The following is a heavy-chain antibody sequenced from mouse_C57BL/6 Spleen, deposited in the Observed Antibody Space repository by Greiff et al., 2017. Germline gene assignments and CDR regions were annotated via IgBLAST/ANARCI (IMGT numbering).Heavy chain of an antibody. CDR2: ILPGSGSN. CDR3: AREEGMGLPRGY. V-gene: IGHV1-9*01. D-gene: IGHD2-2*01. Sequence: QVQLQQSGAELMKPGASVKLSCKATGSTFTGYWIEWVKQRPGHGLEWIGEILPGSGSNKSNEKFKGQATFSADTSSNTAYMQLSSLTTEDSSVYYCAREEGMGLPRGYWGQGTTLTVSS. CDR1: GSTFTGYW. J-gene: IGHJ2*01.